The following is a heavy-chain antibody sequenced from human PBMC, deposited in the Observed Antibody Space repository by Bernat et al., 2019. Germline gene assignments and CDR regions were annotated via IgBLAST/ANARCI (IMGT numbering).Heavy chain of an antibody. V-gene: IGHV4-4*02. J-gene: IGHJ4*02. CDR2: IYHIGST. CDR1: GGSISSSNW. CDR3: ARDRSGGQRYFDY. Sequence: QVQLQESGPGLVKPSGTLSLTCAVSGGSISSSNWWSGVRQPPGKGLEWMGEIYHIGSTTYNPSLKTRVTISVDTSKNQFSLKLSSVTAADTAVYYCARDRSGGQRYFDYWGQGTLVTVSS. D-gene: IGHD1-26*01.